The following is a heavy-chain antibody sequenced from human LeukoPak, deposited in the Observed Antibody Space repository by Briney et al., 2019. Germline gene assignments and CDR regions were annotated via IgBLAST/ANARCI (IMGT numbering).Heavy chain of an antibody. D-gene: IGHD2-21*02. CDR2: IYYSGST. CDR1: GGSISSGDYY. CDR3: AREAHATELDY. V-gene: IGHV4-30-4*01. Sequence: SETLSLTCTVSGGSISSGDYYWSWIRQPPGKGLEWIGYIYYSGSTYYNPSLKSRVTISVDTSKNQFSLKLSSVTAADTAVYYCAREAHATELDYWGQGTLVTVSS. J-gene: IGHJ4*02.